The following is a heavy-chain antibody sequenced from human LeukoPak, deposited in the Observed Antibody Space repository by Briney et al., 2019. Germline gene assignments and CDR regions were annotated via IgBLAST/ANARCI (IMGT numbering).Heavy chain of an antibody. CDR1: GYTFTSYY. CDR2: INPSGHST. J-gene: IGHJ4*02. D-gene: IGHD5-18*01. CDR3: ARNGQGYSFDY. Sequence: EASVKVSCKASGYTFTSYYMYWVRQAPGQGLEWMGIINPSGHSTSYAQKFQGRVTMTRDTSTSTVYMELSSLRSEDTAIYYCARNGQGYSFDYWGQGTLVTVSS. V-gene: IGHV1-46*01.